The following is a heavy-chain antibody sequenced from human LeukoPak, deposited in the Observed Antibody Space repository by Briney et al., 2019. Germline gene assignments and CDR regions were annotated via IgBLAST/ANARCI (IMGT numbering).Heavy chain of an antibody. Sequence: SETLSLAFTVSGGAISSSSDDWGWIRQPPGKGLEWIESVYESGSTHYNPSLKSRVTISVDTSKNQSSLKLSSVTAADTAVYYCARHHISRWLESAFDSWGQGTMVTVSA. J-gene: IGHJ3*02. CDR1: GGAISSSSDD. CDR3: ARHHISRWLESAFDS. CDR2: VYESGST. V-gene: IGHV4-39*01. D-gene: IGHD3-22*01.